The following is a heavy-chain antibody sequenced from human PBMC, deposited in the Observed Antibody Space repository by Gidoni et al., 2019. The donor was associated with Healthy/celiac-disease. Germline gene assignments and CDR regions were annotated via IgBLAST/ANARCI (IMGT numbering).Heavy chain of an antibody. CDR2: ISSNGVST. CDR1: GFTFSSSA. V-gene: IGHV3-64*01. D-gene: IGHD6-13*01. CDR3: ATCIAGPERFYYYYGMDV. Sequence: EVQLVESGGGLVQPGGSLRLSCAASGFTFSSSAMHWVRQAPGKGLEYVSAISSNGVSTYYSTSVKGRFTISRDNSKNTLYLQMGSLRAEDMAVYYCATCIAGPERFYYYYGMDVWGQGTTVTVSS. J-gene: IGHJ6*02.